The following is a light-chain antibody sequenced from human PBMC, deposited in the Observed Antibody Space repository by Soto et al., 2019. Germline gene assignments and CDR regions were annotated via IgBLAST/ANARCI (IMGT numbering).Light chain of an antibody. CDR2: EVS. V-gene: IGLV2-14*01. CDR1: NSDVGIYDF. CDR3: ISYTSDDVRDV. Sequence: QSVLTQPASVSGTLGQSITISCTGSNSDVGIYDFVSWYQHHPGRAPKLIVSEVSHRPSGVSNRFSGSKSGNTASLTISGLQSEDEADYYCISYTSDDVRDVFGTGTKLTVL. J-gene: IGLJ1*01.